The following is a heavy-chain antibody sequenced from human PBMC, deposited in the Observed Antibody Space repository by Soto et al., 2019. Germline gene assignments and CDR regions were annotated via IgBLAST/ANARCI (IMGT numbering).Heavy chain of an antibody. Sequence: EVQLVESGGGLVKPGGSLRLSCAASGFTFSSYSMNWVRQAPGKGLEWVSSISSSSSYIYYADSVKGRFTISRDNAKNALYLQRNSLRAEDTAVYYCARDPKQQLVRGAYYYYMDVWGKGTTVTVSS. V-gene: IGHV3-21*01. CDR3: ARDPKQQLVRGAYYYYMDV. J-gene: IGHJ6*03. D-gene: IGHD6-13*01. CDR2: ISSSSSYI. CDR1: GFTFSSYS.